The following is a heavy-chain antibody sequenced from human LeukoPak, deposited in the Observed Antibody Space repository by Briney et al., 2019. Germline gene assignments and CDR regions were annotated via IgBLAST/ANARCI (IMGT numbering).Heavy chain of an antibody. CDR2: INSDGSST. J-gene: IGHJ4*02. CDR1: GFTFSSCW. CDR3: ARVGGVAGRAIDY. D-gene: IGHD3-3*01. Sequence: PGGSLRLSCAASGFTFSSCWMHWVRQAPGKGLVWVSRINSDGSSTSYADSVKGRFTISRDNAKNTLYLQMNSLRAEDTAVYYCARVGGVAGRAIDYWGQGTLVTVSS. V-gene: IGHV3-74*01.